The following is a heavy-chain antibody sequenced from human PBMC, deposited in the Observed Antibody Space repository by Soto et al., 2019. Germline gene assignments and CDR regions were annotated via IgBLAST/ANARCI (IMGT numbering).Heavy chain of an antibody. CDR3: ARDVRDFWSGYYIGYFDY. V-gene: IGHV1-46*01. Sequence: ASVKVSCKASGYTFTSYYMHWVRQAPGQGLEWMGIINPSGGSTSYAQKFQGRVTMTRDTSTGTVYMELSSLRSEDTAVYYCARDVRDFWSGYYIGYFDYWGQGTLVTVSS. CDR2: INPSGGST. CDR1: GYTFTSYY. D-gene: IGHD3-3*01. J-gene: IGHJ4*02.